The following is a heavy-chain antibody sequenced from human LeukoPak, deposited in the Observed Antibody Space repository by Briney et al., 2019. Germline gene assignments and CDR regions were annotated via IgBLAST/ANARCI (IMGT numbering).Heavy chain of an antibody. V-gene: IGHV3-23*01. CDR1: GFTFSSYA. D-gene: IGHD2-21*01. CDR2: ISGSGGSI. CDR3: ARFQNLLSYYFDY. J-gene: IGHJ4*02. Sequence: PGVSLRLSCAASGFTFSSYAMSWVRQAPGKGLEWVSVISGSGGSISYADSVKGRFTISRDNSKNTLFFQMNNLRAADTAVYYCARFQNLLSYYFDYWGRGPRVTVSS.